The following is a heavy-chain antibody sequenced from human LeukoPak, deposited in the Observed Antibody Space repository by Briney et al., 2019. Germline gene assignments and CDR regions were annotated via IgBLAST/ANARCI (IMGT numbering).Heavy chain of an antibody. J-gene: IGHJ6*03. CDR3: ARVQHPVGYYYYYMDV. CDR2: ISSSSSTI. Sequence: QSGGSLRLSCAASGFTFSSYSMNWVRQAPGKGLEWVSYISSSSSTIYYAGSVKGRFTISRDNAKNSLYLQMNSLRAEDTAVYYCARVQHPVGYYYYYMDVWGKGTTVTVSS. D-gene: IGHD6-13*01. CDR1: GFTFSSYS. V-gene: IGHV3-48*01.